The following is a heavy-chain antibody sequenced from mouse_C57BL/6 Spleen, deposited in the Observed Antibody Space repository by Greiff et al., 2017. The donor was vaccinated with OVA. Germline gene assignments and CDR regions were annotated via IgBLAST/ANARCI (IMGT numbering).Heavy chain of an antibody. CDR3: ARWGGYDEGLCAY. J-gene: IGHJ3*01. Sequence: QVQLQQPGTELVKPGASVKLSCKASGYTFTSYWMHWVKQRPGQGLEWIGNINPSNGGTNYNEKFKSKATLTVDKSSSTAYMQLSSLTSEDAAVYYCARWGGYDEGLCAYWGQGTLVTVSA. CDR2: INPSNGGT. D-gene: IGHD2-2*01. CDR1: GYTFTSYW. V-gene: IGHV1-53*01.